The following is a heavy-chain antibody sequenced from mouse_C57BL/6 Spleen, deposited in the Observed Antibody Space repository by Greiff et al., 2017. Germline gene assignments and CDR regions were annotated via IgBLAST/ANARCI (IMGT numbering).Heavy chain of an antibody. D-gene: IGHD2-1*01. J-gene: IGHJ4*01. CDR2: IWSDGST. V-gene: IGHV2-6-1*01. Sequence: VKLVESGPGLVAPSQSLSITCTVSGFSLTSYGVHWVRQPPGKGLEWLVVIWSDGSTTYNSALKSRLSISKDNSKSQVFLKMNSLQTDDTAMYYCARHHGNPHYYAMDYWGQGTSVTVSS. CDR3: ARHHGNPHYYAMDY. CDR1: GFSLTSYG.